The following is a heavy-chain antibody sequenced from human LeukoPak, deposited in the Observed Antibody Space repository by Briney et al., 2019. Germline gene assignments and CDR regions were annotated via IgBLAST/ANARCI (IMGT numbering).Heavy chain of an antibody. CDR2: ISYDGSNK. J-gene: IGHJ4*02. CDR1: GFTFSSYA. V-gene: IGHV3-30-3*01. D-gene: IGHD6-19*01. CDR3: ARAGGQWLEVLHTDYFDY. Sequence: GGSLRLSCAASGFTFSSYAMHWVRQAPGKGLEWVAVISYDGSNKYYADSVKGRFTISRDNSKNTLYLQMDSLRGDDTALYYCARAGGQWLEVLHTDYFDYWGQGTLVTVSS.